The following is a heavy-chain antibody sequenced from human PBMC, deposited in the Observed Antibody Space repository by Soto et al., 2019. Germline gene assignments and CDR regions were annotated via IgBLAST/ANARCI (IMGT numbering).Heavy chain of an antibody. CDR3: AREDLNESFFES. Sequence: KPSETLSLTCSVSAGYISSGGNYWSWIRQHPGKGLEWIGFIYYTGHTKYNAALKSRVSISGDMSENQFSLTLTSVTAADTAVYYCAREDLNESFFESWGPGILVAVSS. CDR2: IYYTGHT. V-gene: IGHV4-31*03. D-gene: IGHD2-8*01. CDR1: AGYISSGGNY. J-gene: IGHJ4*02.